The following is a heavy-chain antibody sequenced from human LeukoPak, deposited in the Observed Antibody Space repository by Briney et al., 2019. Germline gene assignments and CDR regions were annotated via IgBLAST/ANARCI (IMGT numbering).Heavy chain of an antibody. Sequence: GGSLRLSCAASGFTFDDYGMSWVRQAPVKGLEWVSGINWNGGSTGYADSVKGRFTISRDNAKSSLYLQMNSLRVEDTAVYYCARDAYFYSSDQWGRGTLVIVSS. CDR3: ARDAYFYSSDQ. J-gene: IGHJ4*02. D-gene: IGHD2-21*01. CDR2: INWNGGST. V-gene: IGHV3-20*04. CDR1: GFTFDDYG.